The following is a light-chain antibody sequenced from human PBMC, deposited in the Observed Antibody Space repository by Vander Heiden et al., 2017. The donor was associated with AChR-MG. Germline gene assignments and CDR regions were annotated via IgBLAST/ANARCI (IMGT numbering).Light chain of an antibody. CDR2: QAS. J-gene: IGLJ2*01. V-gene: IGLV3-1*01. CDR1: KMGERY. Sequence: SYELTQPPSVSVSPGQTASITCSGDKMGERYACWYQQKPGQSPVLVIYQASKRPSGIPERFSGSNSGNTATLTISGTQAMDEADYYCQAWDSITVVFGGGTKLTVL. CDR3: QAWDSITVV.